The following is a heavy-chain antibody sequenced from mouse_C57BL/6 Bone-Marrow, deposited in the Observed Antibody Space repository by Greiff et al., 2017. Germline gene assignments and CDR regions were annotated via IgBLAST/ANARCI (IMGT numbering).Heavy chain of an antibody. CDR3: ARCSFSFAY. CDR1: GYTLTSYW. J-gene: IGHJ3*01. V-gene: IGHV1-64*01. Sequence: QVQLQQPGAELVKPGASVKLSCKASGYTLTSYWMHWVKQRPGQGLEWIGMIHPNSGSTNYNEKFKSKATLTVDKSSSTAYMLLSSLTSEDAADYYCARCSFSFAYWGQGTLVTVSA. CDR2: IHPNSGST.